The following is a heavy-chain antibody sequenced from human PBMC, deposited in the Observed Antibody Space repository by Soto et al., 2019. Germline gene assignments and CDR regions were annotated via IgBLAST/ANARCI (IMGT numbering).Heavy chain of an antibody. CDR3: ARDELVHGDYVGDAYYFDY. J-gene: IGHJ4*02. V-gene: IGHV1-8*01. D-gene: IGHD4-17*01. CDR2: MNPNCGNT. Sequence: ASVKVSCKASGYSFTSYDVNWVRQATGQGLEWMGGMNPNCGNTNFAQKFQGRVTITADESTSTAYMELSSLRSEDTAVYYCARDELVHGDYVGDAYYFDYWGQGTLVTVSS. CDR1: GYSFTSYD.